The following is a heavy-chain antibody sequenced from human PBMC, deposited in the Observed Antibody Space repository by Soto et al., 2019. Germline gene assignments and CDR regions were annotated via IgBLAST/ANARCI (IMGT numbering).Heavy chain of an antibody. CDR3: ARGGYSSGWYPDFDY. J-gene: IGHJ4*02. CDR1: GYIFTGYW. V-gene: IGHV5-51*03. D-gene: IGHD6-19*01. Sequence: EVQLVQSGAEVKKPGESLKISCKGSGYIFTGYWIGWVRQMPGKGLEWLGIIYPGDSETRYNPSFQGQVTISADKSITTAYLQWTSLTASDTAIYYCARGGYSSGWYPDFDYWGQGTLVTVSS. CDR2: IYPGDSET.